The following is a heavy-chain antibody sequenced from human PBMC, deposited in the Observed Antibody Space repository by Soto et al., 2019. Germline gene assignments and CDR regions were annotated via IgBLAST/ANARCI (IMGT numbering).Heavy chain of an antibody. J-gene: IGHJ5*02. CDR3: ASCSVVAASFDP. Sequence: QVQLQESGPGLVKPSQTLSLTCTVSGGSISSGGYYWSWIRQHPGKGLEWIGYIYYSGSTYYNPSLKSRVTIAVDTSKNQSSLKLSSVTAADTAVYYCASCSVVAASFDPWGQGTLVTVSS. CDR1: GGSISSGGYY. D-gene: IGHD2-15*01. CDR2: IYYSGST. V-gene: IGHV4-31*03.